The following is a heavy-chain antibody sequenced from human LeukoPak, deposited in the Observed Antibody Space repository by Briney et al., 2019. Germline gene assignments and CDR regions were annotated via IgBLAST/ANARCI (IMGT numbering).Heavy chain of an antibody. CDR2: ISGSGGST. CDR1: GFTFSTYA. CDR3: AKDRAYYSDSSGYYLVRAYDY. J-gene: IGHJ4*02. Sequence: GGTLRLSCAASGFTFSTYAMSWVRQAPGKGLEWVSGISGSGGSTFYADSVKGRFTISSDNSKNTLYLQMNSLRAEDTAVYYCAKDRAYYSDSSGYYLVRAYDYWGQGTLVTVSS. D-gene: IGHD3-22*01. V-gene: IGHV3-23*01.